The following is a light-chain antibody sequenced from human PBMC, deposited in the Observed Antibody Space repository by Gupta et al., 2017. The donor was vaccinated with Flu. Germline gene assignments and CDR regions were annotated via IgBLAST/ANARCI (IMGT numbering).Light chain of an antibody. Sequence: QYVLTQPPSVSGAPGQRVAISCTGSSSNIGAGYEVYWYQHLPGTGPKLLIYSNRDRPSGVPDRFSGSKSDISASLAITSLQAEDEADYYCQSYDVNLGGYVFGTGTKVTVL. J-gene: IGLJ1*01. CDR1: SSNIGAGYE. CDR3: QSYDVNLGGYV. V-gene: IGLV1-40*01. CDR2: SNR.